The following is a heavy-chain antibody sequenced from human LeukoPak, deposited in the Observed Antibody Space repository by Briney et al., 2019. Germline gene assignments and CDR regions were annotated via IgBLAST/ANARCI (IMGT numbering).Heavy chain of an antibody. V-gene: IGHV4-59*08. D-gene: IGHD6-19*01. CDR2: IYYSGST. J-gene: IGHJ3*02. CDR1: GGSISSYY. Sequence: SETLSLTCSVSGGSISSYYWSWIRQPPGKGLEWIGYIYYSGSTNYNPSLKSRVTMSVDTSKNQFSLKLTSVTAADTAVYYCARLRPVAGYDAFDIWGLGTMVTVSS. CDR3: ARLRPVAGYDAFDI.